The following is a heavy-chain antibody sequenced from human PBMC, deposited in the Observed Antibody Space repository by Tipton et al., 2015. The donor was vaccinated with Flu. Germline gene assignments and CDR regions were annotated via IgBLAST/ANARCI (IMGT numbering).Heavy chain of an antibody. CDR1: GYSIISSSYS. V-gene: IGHV4-39*01. D-gene: IGHD3-10*02. CDR3: ARHTGDSVRGVIDY. J-gene: IGHJ4*02. CDR2: MYHTGSA. Sequence: TLSLTCTVSGYSIISSSYSWGWIRQPPGKGLEWIGNMYHTGSAYYNPSLKSRVTISLDTSKNQFSLKLSSVTAADTAVYYCARHTGDSVRGVIDYWGQGTLVTVSS.